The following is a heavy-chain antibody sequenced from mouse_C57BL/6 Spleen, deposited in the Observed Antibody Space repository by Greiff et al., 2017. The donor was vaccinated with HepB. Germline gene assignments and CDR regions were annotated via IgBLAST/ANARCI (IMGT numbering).Heavy chain of an antibody. Sequence: VKLMESGPGLVQPSQSLSITCTVSGFSLTSYGVHWVRQSPGKGLEWLGVIWRGGSTDYNAAFMSRLSITKDNSTSQVFFKMNSLQADDTAIYYCAKNEGTGYFDYWGQGTTLTVSS. CDR3: AKNEGTGYFDY. CDR1: GFSLTSYG. CDR2: IWRGGST. V-gene: IGHV2-5*01. J-gene: IGHJ2*01. D-gene: IGHD3-3*01.